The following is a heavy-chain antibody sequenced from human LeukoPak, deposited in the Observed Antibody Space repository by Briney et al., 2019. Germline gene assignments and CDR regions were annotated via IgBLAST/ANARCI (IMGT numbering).Heavy chain of an antibody. Sequence: PSGTLSLTCAVYGGSFSGYYWSWIRQPPGKGLEWIGEINHSGSTNYNPSLKSRVTISVDTSKNQFSLKLSSVTAADTAVYYCARAGYSSARPPYYYYGMDVWGQGTTVTVSS. V-gene: IGHV4-34*01. CDR2: INHSGST. CDR1: GGSFSGYY. D-gene: IGHD6-19*01. CDR3: ARAGYSSARPPYYYYGMDV. J-gene: IGHJ6*02.